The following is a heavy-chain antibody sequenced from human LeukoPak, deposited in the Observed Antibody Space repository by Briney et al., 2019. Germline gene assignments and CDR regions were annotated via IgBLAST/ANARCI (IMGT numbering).Heavy chain of an antibody. Sequence: PSETLSLTCTVSGGSITTYYWSWIRQPPGKGLEWIGYISYSGSTNYNPSLKSRVTMSVDTSKNQFSLKLSSVTAADAAVYYCARHEATSGYIYGYWFDPWGQGTLVTVSS. CDR3: ARHEATSGYIYGYWFDP. J-gene: IGHJ5*02. CDR1: GGSITTYY. CDR2: ISYSGST. V-gene: IGHV4-59*08. D-gene: IGHD5-18*01.